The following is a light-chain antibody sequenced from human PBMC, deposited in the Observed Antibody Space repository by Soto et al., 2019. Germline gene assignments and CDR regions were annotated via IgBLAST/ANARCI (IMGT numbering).Light chain of an antibody. J-gene: IGKJ1*01. CDR2: DAS. CDR3: QQYNSLHVA. CDR1: QSINNW. Sequence: QMTQSPSTLSTFVGDRVTITCRASQSINNWLAWYQQKPGKAPKLLIYDASTLVSGVPHRFRGSGYGTEFSLTISSLQTDDFATYYCQQYNSLHVAFGQGTKVDI. V-gene: IGKV1-5*01.